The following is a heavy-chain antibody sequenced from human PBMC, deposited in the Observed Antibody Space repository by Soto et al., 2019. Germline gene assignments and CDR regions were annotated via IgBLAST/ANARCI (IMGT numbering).Heavy chain of an antibody. J-gene: IGHJ5*02. CDR3: ARDGGYPMGVEISWFDP. V-gene: IGHV1-69*04. CDR1: GGTFSSYT. D-gene: IGHD2-15*01. Sequence: SVKVSCKASGGTFSSYTISWVRQAPGQGLEWMGRIIPILGIANYAQKFQGRVTITADKSTSTAYMELSSLRSEDTAVYYCARDGGYPMGVEISWFDPWGQGTLVTVSS. CDR2: IIPILGIA.